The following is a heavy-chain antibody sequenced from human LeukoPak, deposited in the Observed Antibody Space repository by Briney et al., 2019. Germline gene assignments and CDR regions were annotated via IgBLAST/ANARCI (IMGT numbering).Heavy chain of an antibody. J-gene: IGHJ5*02. CDR3: ARDLDWGAFDA. V-gene: IGHV3-23*01. CDR2: ISPSGSIL. D-gene: IGHD3-9*01. CDR1: GFTFPRHG. Sequence: GGSLRLSCAASGFTFPRHGINWVRKAPGKGLEWVSGISPSGSILYYADSVKGRFTISRDNSKNTVSLQMNSLRAEDTALYYCARDLDWGAFDAWGQGTLVTVSS.